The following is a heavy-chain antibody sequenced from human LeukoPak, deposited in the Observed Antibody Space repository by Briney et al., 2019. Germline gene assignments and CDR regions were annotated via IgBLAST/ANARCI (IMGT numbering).Heavy chain of an antibody. V-gene: IGHV4-38-2*01. CDR1: GYSISSGYY. Sequence: SETLSLTCAVSGYSISSGYYWGWIRQPPGKGLEWIGSIYHSGSTYYNPSLKSRVTISVDTSKNHFSLKLSSVTAADTAVYYCARHAGNYDFWSGYSYWFDPWGQGTLVTVSS. D-gene: IGHD3-3*01. J-gene: IGHJ5*02. CDR3: ARHAGNYDFWSGYSYWFDP. CDR2: IYHSGST.